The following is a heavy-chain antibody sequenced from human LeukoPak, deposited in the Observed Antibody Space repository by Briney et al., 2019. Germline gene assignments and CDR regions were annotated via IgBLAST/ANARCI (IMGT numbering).Heavy chain of an antibody. J-gene: IGHJ5*02. CDR2: INAVTGNT. D-gene: IGHD1-1*01. Sequence: ASVKVSCKASGYSFTTYGIHWVRQAPGQRLEWMGWINAVTGNTTYSQKFQGRVTITRDTSASTAYMELSSLRSEDTALYYCARLNYNWNDGAGWFDPWGQGTLVTVSS. CDR1: GYSFTTYG. CDR3: ARLNYNWNDGAGWFDP. V-gene: IGHV1-3*01.